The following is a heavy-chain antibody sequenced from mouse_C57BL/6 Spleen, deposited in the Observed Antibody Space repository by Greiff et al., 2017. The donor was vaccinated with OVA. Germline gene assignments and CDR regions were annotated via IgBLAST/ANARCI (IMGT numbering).Heavy chain of an antibody. J-gene: IGHJ1*03. V-gene: IGHV1-64*01. Sequence: VQLQQPGAELVKPGASVKLSCKASGYTFTSYWMHWVKQRPGQGLEWIGMIHPNSGSTNYNEKFKSKATLTVDKSSSTAYMQLSSLTSEDSAVYYCARNPPLYYGSSYGGWYFDVWGTGTTVTVSS. CDR3: ARNPPLYYGSSYGGWYFDV. CDR2: IHPNSGST. CDR1: GYTFTSYW. D-gene: IGHD1-1*01.